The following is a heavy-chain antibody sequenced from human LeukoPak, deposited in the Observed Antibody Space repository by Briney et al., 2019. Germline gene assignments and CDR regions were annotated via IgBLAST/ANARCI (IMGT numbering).Heavy chain of an antibody. D-gene: IGHD4-17*01. CDR3: ARGDDYGDYWGLY. CDR1: GYTFTKYG. Sequence: GASVKVSCKASGYTFTKYGITWVRQAPGQGLEWMGWISTYNGNTNYAQKLQGRVTMTTDTSTSTAYMELRRLISDDAAVYYCARGDDYGDYWGLYWGQGTLVTVSS. V-gene: IGHV1-18*01. J-gene: IGHJ4*02. CDR2: ISTYNGNT.